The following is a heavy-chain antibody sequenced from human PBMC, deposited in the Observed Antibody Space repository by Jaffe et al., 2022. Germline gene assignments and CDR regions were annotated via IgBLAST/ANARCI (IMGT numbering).Heavy chain of an antibody. CDR3: ARRTPGGTYPFDY. D-gene: IGHD3-16*01. CDR1: GGSINRGTYY. V-gene: IGHV4-61*02. J-gene: IGHJ4*02. Sequence: QVQLQESGPGLVKPSQTLSLTCTVSGGSINRGTYYWTWIRQPAGKGLEWIGRIYTSGGTDYNPSLKSRVTISVDTSNNQFSLRLSSVTAADTAVYYCARRTPGGTYPFDYWGQGTLVTVSS. CDR2: IYTSGGT.